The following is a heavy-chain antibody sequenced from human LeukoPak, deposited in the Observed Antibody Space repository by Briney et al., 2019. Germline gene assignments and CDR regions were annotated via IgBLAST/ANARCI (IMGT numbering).Heavy chain of an antibody. D-gene: IGHD3-10*01. Sequence: GGSLRLSCAASGFTFSSYAMSWVRQAPGKGLEWVSAISGSGGSTYYADSVKGRFTISRDHSRSTLYLQMNSLRAEDTAVYYCARDDGFYGMDVWGQGTTVTVSS. J-gene: IGHJ6*02. CDR2: ISGSGGST. CDR1: GFTFSSYA. CDR3: ARDDGFYGMDV. V-gene: IGHV3-23*01.